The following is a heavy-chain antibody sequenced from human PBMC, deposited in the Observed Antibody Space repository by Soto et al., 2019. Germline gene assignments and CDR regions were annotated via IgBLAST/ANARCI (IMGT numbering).Heavy chain of an antibody. D-gene: IGHD3-3*01. V-gene: IGHV4-59*01. CDR1: GGFISSYY. CDR3: ARGSDFWTGYYLVY. CDR2: VYNSGT. Sequence: SETLSLACTVSGGFISSYYWNWIRQPPGKGLEWIGYVYNSGTSYNPSLKSRVAISVDTSKNQFSLKLSSVTAADTAVYYCARGSDFWTGYYLVYWGQGTLVTVSS. J-gene: IGHJ4*02.